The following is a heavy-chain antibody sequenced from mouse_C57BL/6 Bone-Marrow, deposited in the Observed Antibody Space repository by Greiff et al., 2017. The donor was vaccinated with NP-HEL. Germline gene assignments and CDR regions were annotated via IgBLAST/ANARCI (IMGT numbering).Heavy chain of an antibody. CDR1: GYTFTSYW. J-gene: IGHJ1*03. CDR3: ARSNYGSSYGYFDV. V-gene: IGHV1-55*01. D-gene: IGHD1-1*01. CDR2: IYPGSGST. Sequence: LQQPGAELVKPGASVKMSCKASGYTFTSYWITWVKQSPGQGLEWIGDIYPGSGSTNYNEKFKSKATLTVDTSSSTAYMQLSSLTSEDSAVYYCARSNYGSSYGYFDVWGTGTTVTVSS.